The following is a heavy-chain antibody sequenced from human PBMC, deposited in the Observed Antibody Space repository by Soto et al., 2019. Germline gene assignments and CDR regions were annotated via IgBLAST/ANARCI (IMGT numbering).Heavy chain of an antibody. Sequence: EVQLVETGGGLIQPGGSLRLSCLASGFSVTTNYIIWVRQPPGKGLEWVSTTFTGGSTHYADSVKGRFSISRENSKNTVYLKMNNLRVEDTAVFYCAKKPPSSIQGWAFGMDVWGQGTSVYVSS. CDR1: GFSVTTNY. CDR3: AKKPPSSIQGWAFGMDV. V-gene: IGHV3-53*02. D-gene: IGHD1-26*01. CDR2: TFTGGST. J-gene: IGHJ6*02.